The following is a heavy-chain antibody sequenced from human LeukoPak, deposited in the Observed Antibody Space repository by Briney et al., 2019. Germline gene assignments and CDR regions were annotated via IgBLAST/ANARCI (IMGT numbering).Heavy chain of an antibody. V-gene: IGHV3-53*01. CDR1: GFTFDDYG. CDR3: AGKQGSGSLRPMDY. CDR2: IYSGGHI. J-gene: IGHJ4*02. D-gene: IGHD3-10*01. Sequence: GGSLRLSCAASGFTFDDYGMSWVRQAPGKGLEWVSGIYSGGHIYYADSVKGRFTISRDNSKNTLYLQVNSLRAEDTAVYHCAGKQGSGSLRPMDYWGQGTLVTVSS.